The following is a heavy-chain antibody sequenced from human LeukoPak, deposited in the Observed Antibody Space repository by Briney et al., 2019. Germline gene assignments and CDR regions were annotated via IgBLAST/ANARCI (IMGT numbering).Heavy chain of an antibody. CDR2: INPNTGVT. D-gene: IGHD3-22*01. Sequence: EASVKVSCKASAYSFTDYYIHWVRQAPGQGLEWMGRINPNTGVTDYAQIFKGRVTMTRDTSISTAYMELSRLGSDDTAVYYCARSSPTYYFDSSGYYYGDYRGQGTLVTVSS. J-gene: IGHJ4*02. V-gene: IGHV1-2*06. CDR3: ARSSPTYYFDSSGYYYGDY. CDR1: AYSFTDYY.